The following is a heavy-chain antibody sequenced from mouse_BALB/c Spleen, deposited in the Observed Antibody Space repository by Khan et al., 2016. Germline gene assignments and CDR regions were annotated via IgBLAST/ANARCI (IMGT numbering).Heavy chain of an antibody. V-gene: IGHV1S41*01. J-gene: IGHJ4*01. CDR3: AREGTVPLMDY. CDR1: GYTFTSYW. Sequence: DLVKPGASVKLSCKASGYTFTSYWINWIKLRPGQGLEWIGRIAPGSGSTSYNEIFKGKATLTVDTSSCTAYIQLSSLSSEDSAVYFCAREGTVPLMDYWGQGTSVTVSS. D-gene: IGHD1-1*01. CDR2: IAPGSGST.